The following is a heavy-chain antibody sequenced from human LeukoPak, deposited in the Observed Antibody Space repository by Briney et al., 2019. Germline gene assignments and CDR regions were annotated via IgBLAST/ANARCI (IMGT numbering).Heavy chain of an antibody. Sequence: PSETLSLTCAVSGGSISSSNWWSWVRQPPGKGLEWIGEIYHSGSTNYNPSLKSRVTISVDKSKNQFSLKLSSVTAADTAVYYCARIQLWLRGGFDYWGQGTLVTVSS. D-gene: IGHD5-18*01. CDR3: ARIQLWLRGGFDY. J-gene: IGHJ4*02. CDR1: GGSISSSNW. CDR2: IYHSGST. V-gene: IGHV4-4*02.